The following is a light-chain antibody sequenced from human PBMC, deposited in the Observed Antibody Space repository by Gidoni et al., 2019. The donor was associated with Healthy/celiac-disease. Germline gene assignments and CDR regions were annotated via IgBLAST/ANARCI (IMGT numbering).Light chain of an antibody. J-gene: IGKJ2*01. CDR2: WES. CDR1: QSVLYSSNNKNY. V-gene: IGKV4-1*01. Sequence: DIVMTQSPDSLAVSLGGRATINCKSSQSVLYSSNNKNYLAWYQQKPGQPPKLRISWESTRESGVPDRFRGRGSGKDFTLTISSLQAEDVAVYYCQQYYSTPYTFGQGTKLEIK. CDR3: QQYYSTPYT.